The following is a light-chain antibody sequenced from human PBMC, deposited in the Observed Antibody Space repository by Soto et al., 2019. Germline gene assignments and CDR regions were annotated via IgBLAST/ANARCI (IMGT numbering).Light chain of an antibody. V-gene: IGKV2-30*01. CDR1: QSLVYSDGNTY. CDR3: KQGRQWHYT. J-gene: IGKJ2*01. Sequence: DVVMTQSPLSLPVTLGQPASISCRSSQSLVYSDGNTYLNWFQQRPGQSPRRLIYKVSNRDSGVPERFSGSASGTYSTLKRSRGEAEDVGVDYCKQGRQWHYTFGQGTKLEIK. CDR2: KVS.